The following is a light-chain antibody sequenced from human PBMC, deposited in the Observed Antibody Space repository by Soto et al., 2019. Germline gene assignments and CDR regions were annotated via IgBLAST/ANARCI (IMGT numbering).Light chain of an antibody. J-gene: IGKJ5*01. Sequence: DIQMTQSPSSLSASVGDRVTITCQASQDISNYLNWYQQKPGKAPKLLIYDASNLETGVPSRFSGSRSGTDFTFTISSLQPEDIATYYCKQYDNLSITFGQGTRLEIK. CDR2: DAS. CDR1: QDISNY. V-gene: IGKV1-33*01. CDR3: KQYDNLSIT.